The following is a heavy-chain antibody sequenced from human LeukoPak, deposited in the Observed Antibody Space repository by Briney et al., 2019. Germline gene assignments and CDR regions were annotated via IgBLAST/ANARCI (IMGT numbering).Heavy chain of an antibody. J-gene: IGHJ4*02. Sequence: GGSLRLSCAASGFTFSSYAISWVRQAPGKGLEWVSAISGSGGSTYYADSVKGRFTISRGNSKNTLYLQMNSLRAEDTAVYYCANSIVVVPAAMFYWGQGTLVTVSS. CDR3: ANSIVVVPAAMFY. V-gene: IGHV3-23*01. CDR2: ISGSGGST. CDR1: GFTFSSYA. D-gene: IGHD2-2*01.